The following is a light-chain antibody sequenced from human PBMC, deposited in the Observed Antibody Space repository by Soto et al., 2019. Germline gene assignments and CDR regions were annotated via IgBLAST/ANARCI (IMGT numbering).Light chain of an antibody. CDR1: QSVSSSY. J-gene: IGKJ1*01. Sequence: EIVLTQSPGTLSLSPGERATLSCRAGQSVSSSYLAWYQQKPGQAPRLLIYGASSRATGIPDRFSGSGSGTDFTFTISRLEPEDFAVYYCQQYGSSSWTFGQGTKV. CDR3: QQYGSSSWT. CDR2: GAS. V-gene: IGKV3-20*01.